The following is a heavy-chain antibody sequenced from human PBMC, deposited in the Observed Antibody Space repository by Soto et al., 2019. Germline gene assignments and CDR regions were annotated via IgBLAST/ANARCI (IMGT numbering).Heavy chain of an antibody. CDR2: ISYDGSNK. CDR1: GFTFSSYA. Sequence: GGSLRLSCAASGFTFSSYAMHWVRQAPGKGLEWVAVISYDGSNKYYADSVKGRFTISRDNSKNTLYLQMNSLRAEDTAVYYCARERRNSGSYVYYYYGMDVWGQGTTVTVSS. D-gene: IGHD1-26*01. J-gene: IGHJ6*02. CDR3: ARERRNSGSYVYYYYGMDV. V-gene: IGHV3-30-3*01.